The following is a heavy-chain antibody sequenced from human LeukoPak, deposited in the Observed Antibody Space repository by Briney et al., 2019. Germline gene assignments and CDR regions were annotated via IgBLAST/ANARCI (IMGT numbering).Heavy chain of an antibody. CDR1: GGSISSYY. J-gene: IGHJ3*02. V-gene: IGHV4-4*07. Sequence: PSETLSLTCTVSGGSISSYYWSWIRQPAGKGLEWIGRIYISGSGSTNYNPSLKSRVTISVDTSKNQFSLKLSSVTAADTAVYYCARDPAITMMGGAFDIWGQGTMVTVSS. D-gene: IGHD3-22*01. CDR2: IYISGSGST. CDR3: ARDPAITMMGGAFDI.